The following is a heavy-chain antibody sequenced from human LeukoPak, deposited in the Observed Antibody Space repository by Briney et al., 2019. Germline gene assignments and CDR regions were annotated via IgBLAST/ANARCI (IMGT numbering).Heavy chain of an antibody. D-gene: IGHD6-13*01. J-gene: IGHJ5*02. CDR1: GGSFSGYY. Sequence: SETLSLTCAVYGGSFSGYYWSWIRQPPGKGLEWIGEINHIGSTNYNPSLKSRVTISVDTSKNQFSLKLSSVTAADTAVYYCARAYSSSWSYNWFDPWGQGTLVTVSS. CDR3: ARAYSSSWSYNWFDP. V-gene: IGHV4-34*01. CDR2: INHIGST.